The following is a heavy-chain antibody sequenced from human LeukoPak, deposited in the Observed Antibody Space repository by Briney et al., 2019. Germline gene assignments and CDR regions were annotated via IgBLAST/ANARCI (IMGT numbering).Heavy chain of an antibody. CDR3: ARGGIQVSGIDEFDY. Sequence: GGSLRPSCAASGFTFIDYDMHWVRQVIGKGLEWVSAIGIRGDTHYSGSVKGRFTISRENAESSLYLQMNSLRAEDTAVYYCARGGIQVSGIDEFDYWGQGTLVTVYS. V-gene: IGHV3-13*01. D-gene: IGHD6-19*01. CDR2: IGIRGDT. J-gene: IGHJ4*02. CDR1: GFTFIDYD.